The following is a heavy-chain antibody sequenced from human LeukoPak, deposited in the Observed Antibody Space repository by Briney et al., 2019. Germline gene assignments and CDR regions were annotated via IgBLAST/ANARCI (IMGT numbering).Heavy chain of an antibody. J-gene: IGHJ4*02. D-gene: IGHD3-3*01. CDR3: ASTYYDFWSGYYSHEGNPFDY. Sequence: PGGSLRLSCAASGFTFSSYSMNWVRQAPGKGLEWVSDISSSSSTIYYADSAKGRFTISRDNAKNSLYLEMNSLRAEDTAVYYCASTYYDFWSGYYSHEGNPFDYWGQGTLVTVSS. CDR2: ISSSSSTI. CDR1: GFTFSSYS. V-gene: IGHV3-48*01.